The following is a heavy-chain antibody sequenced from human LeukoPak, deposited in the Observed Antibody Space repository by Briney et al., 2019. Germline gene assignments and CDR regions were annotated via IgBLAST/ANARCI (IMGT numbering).Heavy chain of an antibody. D-gene: IGHD2-15*01. CDR1: GFTFSSYG. Sequence: GGSLRLSCAASGFTFSSYGMHGVRQAPGKGLEWVAVIWYDGSNKYYADSVKGRFTISRDNSKNTLYLQMNSLRAEDTAVYYCARIFGGTPLDKYGMDVWGQGTTVTVSS. CDR3: ARIFGGTPLDKYGMDV. CDR2: IWYDGSNK. J-gene: IGHJ6*02. V-gene: IGHV3-33*01.